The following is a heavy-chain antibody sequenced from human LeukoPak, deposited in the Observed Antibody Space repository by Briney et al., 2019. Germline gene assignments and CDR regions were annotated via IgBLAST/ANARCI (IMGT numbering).Heavy chain of an antibody. V-gene: IGHV3-73*01. D-gene: IGHD6-19*01. CDR1: GFTFSGSD. J-gene: IGHJ4*02. Sequence: GGSLRLSCAASGFTFSGSDIHWVRQASGKGLEWVGRITTKPNNYATAYAASVKGRFTISRDDSENTAYLQMNSLKTEDTAVYYCTTYRSGHYWGQGTLVTVSS. CDR2: ITTKPNNYAT. CDR3: TTYRSGHY.